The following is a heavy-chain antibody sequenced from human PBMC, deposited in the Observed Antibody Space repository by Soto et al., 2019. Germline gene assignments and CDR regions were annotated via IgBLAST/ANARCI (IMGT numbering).Heavy chain of an antibody. CDR3: ARDTLVYVDYYYYYGMDV. D-gene: IGHD3-10*01. CDR2: ISAYNGNT. Sequence: GASVKVSCKASGYTFTSYGISWVRRAPGQGLEWMGWISAYNGNTNYAQKLQGRVTMTTDTSTSTAYMELRSLRSDDTAVYYCARDTLVYVDYYYYYGMDVWGQGTTVTVSS. J-gene: IGHJ6*02. CDR1: GYTFTSYG. V-gene: IGHV1-18*04.